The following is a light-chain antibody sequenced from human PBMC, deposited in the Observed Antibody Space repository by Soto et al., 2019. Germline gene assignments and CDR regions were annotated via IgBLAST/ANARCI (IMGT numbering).Light chain of an antibody. J-gene: IGLJ3*02. CDR1: SSDVGGYNY. CDR3: SSYTSSSSWV. Sequence: QSALTQPASVSGSPGQSITISCTGPSSDVGGYNYVSWYQQHPGKAPKLMIYDVSNRPSGVSNRFSGSKSGNTASLTISGLQAEDESDYYCSSYTSSSSWVFGGGTKLTV. CDR2: DVS. V-gene: IGLV2-14*01.